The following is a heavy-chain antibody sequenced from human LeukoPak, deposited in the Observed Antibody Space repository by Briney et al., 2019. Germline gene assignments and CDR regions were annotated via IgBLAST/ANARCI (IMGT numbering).Heavy chain of an antibody. J-gene: IGHJ4*02. V-gene: IGHV3-48*03. Sequence: GGSLRLSCAASGFTFSSYEMNWVRQAPGKGLEWVSYTSSSGYTIYYADSVKGRFTISRDNAKNSLYLQMNSLRAEDTAVYYCARGKNCGGDCYSSHYFDYWGQGTLVAVSS. CDR2: TSSSGYTI. CDR3: ARGKNCGGDCYSSHYFDY. CDR1: GFTFSSYE. D-gene: IGHD2-21*02.